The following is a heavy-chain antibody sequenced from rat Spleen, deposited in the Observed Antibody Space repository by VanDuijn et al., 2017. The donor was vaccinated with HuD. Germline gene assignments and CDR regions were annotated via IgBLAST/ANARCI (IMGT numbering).Heavy chain of an antibody. V-gene: IGHV5-17*01. Sequence: EVQLVESDGGLVRPGRSLKLSCAASGFTFSDYYMAWVRQAPKKGLEWVAAIIYDGSNTFYRDSVKGRFTISRDNAKSTLYLQMDSLRSEDTAIYYCARPTTGIPFNYWGQGVMVTVSS. CDR1: GFTFSDYY. J-gene: IGHJ2*01. D-gene: IGHD1-9*01. CDR2: IIYDGSNT. CDR3: ARPTTGIPFNY.